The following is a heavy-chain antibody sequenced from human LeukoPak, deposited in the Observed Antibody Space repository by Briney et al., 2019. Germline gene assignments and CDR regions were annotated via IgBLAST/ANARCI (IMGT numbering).Heavy chain of an antibody. J-gene: IGHJ3*02. D-gene: IGHD3-10*01. Sequence: GASVKVSCTVSGYTLTELSMHWVRQAPGKGLEWMGGFDPEDGETIYAQKFQGRVTMTEDTSTDTAYMELSSLRSEDTAVYYCATELLKVRGVNSGAFDIWGQGTMVTVSS. CDR1: GYTLTELS. V-gene: IGHV1-24*01. CDR3: ATELLKVRGVNSGAFDI. CDR2: FDPEDGET.